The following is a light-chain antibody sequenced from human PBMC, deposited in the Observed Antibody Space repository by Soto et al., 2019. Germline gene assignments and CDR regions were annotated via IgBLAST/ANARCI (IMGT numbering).Light chain of an antibody. CDR2: DAS. CDR3: QQYGSSPRT. CDR1: QSVSSRS. V-gene: IGKV3-20*01. Sequence: EIVLTQSAGTLSLSPGERATLSCRASQSVSSRSLAWFQQKPGQAPRLLIYDASSRATDIADRFSGSGSGTDFTLTISRLEPEDFAVYYCQQYGSSPRTFGQGTKVDIK. J-gene: IGKJ1*01.